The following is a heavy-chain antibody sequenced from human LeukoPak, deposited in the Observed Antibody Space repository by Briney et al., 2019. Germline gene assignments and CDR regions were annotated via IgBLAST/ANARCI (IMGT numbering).Heavy chain of an antibody. CDR3: AKDGYHAAWD. D-gene: IGHD2-2*03. CDR1: GFTLGSYW. CDR2: INQDGSEK. V-gene: IGHV3-7*05. J-gene: IGHJ4*02. Sequence: GGSLRLSCAASGFTLGSYWMSWVRQAPGKGLEWVANINQDGSEKYYVGSVKGRFTISRDNAKNSLYLQMNSLRAEDTAVYYCAKDGYHAAWDWGQGTLVTVSS.